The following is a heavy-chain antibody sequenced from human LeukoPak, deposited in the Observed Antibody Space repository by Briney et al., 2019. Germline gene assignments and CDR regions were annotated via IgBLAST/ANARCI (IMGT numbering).Heavy chain of an antibody. V-gene: IGHV4-34*01. CDR1: GGSFRGYY. CDR2: INHSGST. D-gene: IGHD2-15*01. J-gene: IGHJ4*02. Sequence: SETLSLTXAVYGGSFRGYYWSWIRQPPGKGLEWIGEINHSGSTNYNPSLKSRVTISVDTSKNQFSLKLSSVTAADTAVYYCARGPLGYCSGGSCYRGVRLDYWGQGTLVTVSS. CDR3: ARGPLGYCSGGSCYRGVRLDY.